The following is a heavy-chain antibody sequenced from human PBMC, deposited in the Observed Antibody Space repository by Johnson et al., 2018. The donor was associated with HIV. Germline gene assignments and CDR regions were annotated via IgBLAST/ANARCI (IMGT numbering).Heavy chain of an antibody. CDR3: AREMAATNAWALDI. D-gene: IGHD5-24*01. CDR1: GFTFSSYA. Sequence: QVQLVESGGGVVQPGRSLRLSCAASGFTFSSYAMHWVRQAPGKGLEWVAVITFEGSDKYYADSVKGRVTISRDDSKNTVYLHMNSLRAEDTAVYYCAREMAATNAWALDIWGQGTMVTVSS. CDR2: ITFEGSDK. V-gene: IGHV3-30*04. J-gene: IGHJ3*02.